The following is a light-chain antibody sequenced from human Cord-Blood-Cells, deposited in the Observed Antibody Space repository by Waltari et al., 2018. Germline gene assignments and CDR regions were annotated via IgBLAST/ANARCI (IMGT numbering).Light chain of an antibody. CDR3: SSYTSSSLGV. V-gene: IGLV2-14*01. CDR1: SSDVGGYNY. J-gene: IGLJ1*01. CDR2: DVS. Sequence: QSALTQPASVSGSPGQSITISCTGTSSDVGGYNYVSWYQQHPGKAPKLMIYDVSNRPSGFSNRFSASKSGNTASLTISGLQAEDEADYYCSSYTSSSLGVFGTGTKVTVL.